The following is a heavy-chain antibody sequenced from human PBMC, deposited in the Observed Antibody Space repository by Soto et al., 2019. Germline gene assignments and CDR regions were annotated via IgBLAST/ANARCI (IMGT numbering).Heavy chain of an antibody. V-gene: IGHV3-23*01. CDR1: GFTFSNYA. CDR2: ISGSGGST. J-gene: IGHJ4*02. D-gene: IGHD6-13*01. Sequence: EVQLLESGGGLVQPGGSLRLSFAASGFTFSNYAVTWVRQAPGKGLEWVSTISGSGGSTYYADSVKGRFTISRDNSKTTLYPQMNSLRAEDTAVYYCAKDQGSSWYEIDYWGQGTLVTVSS. CDR3: AKDQGSSWYEIDY.